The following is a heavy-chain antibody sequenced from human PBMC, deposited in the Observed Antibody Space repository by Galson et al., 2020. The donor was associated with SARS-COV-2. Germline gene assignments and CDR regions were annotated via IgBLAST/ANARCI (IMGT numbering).Heavy chain of an antibody. J-gene: IGHJ4*02. CDR2: ISGRGGKT. CDR1: GFTFSNYG. CDR3: ARVDAAIVGGITWCYFDY. V-gene: IGHV3-23*01. D-gene: IGHD3-3*01. Sequence: GGSLRLSCEASGFTFSNYGMHWARQAPGRGLEWVATISGRGGKTYYADSVKGRFTISRDNSKNTLYLQMSSLRADDTAAYYCARVDAAIVGGITWCYFDYWGQGALVTVAS.